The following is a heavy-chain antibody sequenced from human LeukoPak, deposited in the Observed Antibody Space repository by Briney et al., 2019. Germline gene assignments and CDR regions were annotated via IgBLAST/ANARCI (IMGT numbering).Heavy chain of an antibody. V-gene: IGHV3-74*01. CDR3: ARDFDGPRASDY. Sequence: GGSLRLSCAASGFTFSYFWMHWFRHTPGKGLVWVSCINTDGSYSTYADSVEGRFTISRDNVRNTLYLQMNSLRAEDSAVYYCARDFDGPRASDYWGQGISVTVSS. D-gene: IGHD4-17*01. CDR2: INTDGSYS. CDR1: GFTFSYFW. J-gene: IGHJ4*02.